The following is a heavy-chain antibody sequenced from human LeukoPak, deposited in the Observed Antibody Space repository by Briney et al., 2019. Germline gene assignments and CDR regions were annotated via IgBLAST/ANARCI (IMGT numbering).Heavy chain of an antibody. J-gene: IGHJ4*02. Sequence: GGSLRLSCAASGFTFSSYSMNRVRQAPGKGLEWVSSISSSSSYIYYADSVKGRFTISRDNAKNSLYLQMNSLRAEDTAVYYCAREFSHYYDSSGYRWWGQGTLVTVSS. D-gene: IGHD3-22*01. V-gene: IGHV3-21*01. CDR1: GFTFSSYS. CDR2: ISSSSSYI. CDR3: AREFSHYYDSSGYRW.